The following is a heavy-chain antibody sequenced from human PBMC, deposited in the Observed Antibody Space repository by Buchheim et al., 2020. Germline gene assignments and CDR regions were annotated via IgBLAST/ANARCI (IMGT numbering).Heavy chain of an antibody. CDR2: ISSSSSTI. D-gene: IGHD3-10*01. CDR3: ANMDATWDYYYYYMDV. Sequence: EVQLVESGGGLVQPGGSLRLSCAASGFTFSSYSMNWVRQAPGKGLEWVSYISSSSSTIYYADSVKGRFTISRGNAKNSLYLQMNSLRDEDTAVYYCANMDATWDYYYYYMDVWGKGTT. V-gene: IGHV3-48*02. J-gene: IGHJ6*03. CDR1: GFTFSSYS.